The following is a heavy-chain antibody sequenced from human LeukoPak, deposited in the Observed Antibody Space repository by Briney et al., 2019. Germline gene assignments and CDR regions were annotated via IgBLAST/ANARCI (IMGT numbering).Heavy chain of an antibody. D-gene: IGHD6-13*01. J-gene: IGHJ5*02. CDR1: GFSFSTYW. Sequence: GSLRLSCAASGFSFSTYWMSWVRQAPGKGLEWVANIKKDGSEKYYVDSVKGRFTISRDNAKSSLYLQMNSLRAEDTAVYYCAKPRPSYSSSWYDHWGQGTLVTVSS. CDR2: IKKDGSEK. V-gene: IGHV3-7*05. CDR3: AKPRPSYSSSWYDH.